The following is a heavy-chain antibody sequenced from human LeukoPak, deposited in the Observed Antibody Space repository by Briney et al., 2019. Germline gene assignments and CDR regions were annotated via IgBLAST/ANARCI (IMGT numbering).Heavy chain of an antibody. CDR3: ARVSSGSYLYYFDY. Sequence: SETLSLTCTVSGGSISSYYWHWIRQPPGKGLEWIGYIYYSGSTNYNPSLKSRVTISVDTSRNQFSLKLSSVTAADTAVYYCARVSSGSYLYYFDYWGQGTLVTVSS. D-gene: IGHD1-26*01. J-gene: IGHJ4*02. CDR2: IYYSGST. V-gene: IGHV4-59*08. CDR1: GGSISSYY.